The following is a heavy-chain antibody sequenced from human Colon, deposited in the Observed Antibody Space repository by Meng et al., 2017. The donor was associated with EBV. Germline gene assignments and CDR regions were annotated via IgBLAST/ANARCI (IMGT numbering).Heavy chain of an antibody. CDR3: ASFDHIPRRNYFDY. D-gene: IGHD2-21*01. V-gene: IGHV4-30-4*01. CDR1: GGAMSSSNYY. J-gene: IGHJ4*02. CDR2: IHHSGSA. Sequence: QGRLQASGPRSVRPSQSLSLSCTASGGAMSSSNYYWSWSRQPPGQGLEWIGYIHHSGSAYSNPSLKSRVSISVDTYKNQFSLNLNSMTAADTAVYYCASFDHIPRRNYFDYWGQGTLVTVSS.